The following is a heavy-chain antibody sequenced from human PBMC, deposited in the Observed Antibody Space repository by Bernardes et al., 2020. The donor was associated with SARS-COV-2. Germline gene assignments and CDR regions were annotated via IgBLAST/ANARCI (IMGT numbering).Heavy chain of an antibody. CDR3: ATGSPVAGTAGDWFDP. CDR1: GYTLTALS. J-gene: IGHJ5*02. Sequence: AAVKVSCKVSGYTLTALSMHWVRQAPGKGLEWMGGFDPEDGETICAQKFQGRVTMTEDTSTDTAYMELSSLRSEDTAVYYCATGSPVAGTAGDWFDPWGQGTLVTVSS. V-gene: IGHV1-24*01. D-gene: IGHD6-19*01. CDR2: FDPEDGET.